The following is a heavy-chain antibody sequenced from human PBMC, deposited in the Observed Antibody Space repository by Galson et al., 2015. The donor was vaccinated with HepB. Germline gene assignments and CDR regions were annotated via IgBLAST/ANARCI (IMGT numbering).Heavy chain of an antibody. Sequence: SCAASGFTFSSYAISWVRQAPGQGLEWMGGIIPIFGTANYAQKFQGRVTITADESTSTAYMELSSLRSEDTAVYYCARDTPYYDFWSGYYRGNYYMDVWGKGTTVTVSS. CDR1: GFTFSSYA. J-gene: IGHJ6*03. CDR2: IIPIFGTA. D-gene: IGHD3-3*01. V-gene: IGHV1-69*01. CDR3: ARDTPYYDFWSGYYRGNYYMDV.